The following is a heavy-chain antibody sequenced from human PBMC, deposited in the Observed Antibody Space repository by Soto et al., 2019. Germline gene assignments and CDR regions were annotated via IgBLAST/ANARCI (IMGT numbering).Heavy chain of an antibody. V-gene: IGHV3-48*02. CDR3: ARDAGRERWLQSGAFDI. Sequence: GGSMRLSSAAAGFTFSSYSMNWVRQDTGKGLEWVSYISSSSSTIYYADSVKGRFTISRDNAKNSLYLQMNSLRDEDTAVYYCARDAGRERWLQSGAFDIWGQGTMVTVSS. CDR2: ISSSSSTI. CDR1: GFTFSSYS. J-gene: IGHJ3*02. D-gene: IGHD5-12*01.